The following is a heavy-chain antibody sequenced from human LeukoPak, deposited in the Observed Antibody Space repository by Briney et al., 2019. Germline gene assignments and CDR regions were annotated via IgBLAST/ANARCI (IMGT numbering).Heavy chain of an antibody. CDR1: GGTFSSYA. V-gene: IGHV1-69*04. CDR2: IIPILGIA. D-gene: IGHD2-21*02. Sequence: SVEVSCKASGGTFSSYAISWVRQAPGQGLEWMGRIIPILGIANYAQKFQGRVTITADKSTSTAYMELSSLRSEDTAVYHCAREQDYCGGDCLYAFDIWGQGTMVTVSS. CDR3: AREQDYCGGDCLYAFDI. J-gene: IGHJ3*02.